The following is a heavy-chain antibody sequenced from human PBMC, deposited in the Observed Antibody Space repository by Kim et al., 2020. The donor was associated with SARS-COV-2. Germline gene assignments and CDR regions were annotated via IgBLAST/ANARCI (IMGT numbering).Heavy chain of an antibody. V-gene: IGHV1-46*01. Sequence: ASVKVSCKASGYTFTSYYMHWVRQAPGQGLEWMGIINPSGGSTSYAQKFQGRVTMTRDTSTSTVYMELSSLRSEDTAVYYCASGLYTIFGVVKSSGILGLDAFDIWGQGTMVTVSS. CDR1: GYTFTSYY. D-gene: IGHD3-3*01. CDR2: INPSGGST. CDR3: ASGLYTIFGVVKSSGILGLDAFDI. J-gene: IGHJ3*02.